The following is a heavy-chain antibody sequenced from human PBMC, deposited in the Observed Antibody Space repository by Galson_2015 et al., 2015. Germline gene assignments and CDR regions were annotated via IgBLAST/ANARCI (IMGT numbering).Heavy chain of an antibody. CDR1: GFSFRNYG. CDR3: TKQVSSAPWAFDS. Sequence: SLRLSCAASGFSFRNYGMHWVRQAPGKGLEWVALVSYDGSNVYYTDSVKGRFSISRDNSKHTLYLRMNSLRAEDTAMYYCTKQVSSAPWAFDSWGQGTLVTVSS. J-gene: IGHJ4*02. V-gene: IGHV3-30*18. D-gene: IGHD6-6*01. CDR2: VSYDGSNV.